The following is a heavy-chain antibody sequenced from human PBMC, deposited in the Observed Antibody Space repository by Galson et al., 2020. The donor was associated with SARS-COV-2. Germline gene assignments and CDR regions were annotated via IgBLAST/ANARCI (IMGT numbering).Heavy chain of an antibody. D-gene: IGHD6-19*01. V-gene: IGHV3-13*01. CDR3: ARADVSGWTNWYFDL. CDR1: GFTFSSYD. Sequence: GGSLRLSCAASGFTFSSYDMHWVRQATGKGLEWVSAIGTAGDTYYPGSVKGRFTISRENAKNSLYLQMNSLRAGDTAVYYCARADVSGWTNWYFDLWGRGTLVTVSS. J-gene: IGHJ2*01. CDR2: IGTAGDT.